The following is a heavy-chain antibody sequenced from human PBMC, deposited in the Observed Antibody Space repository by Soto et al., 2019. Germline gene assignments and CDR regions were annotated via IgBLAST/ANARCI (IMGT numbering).Heavy chain of an antibody. V-gene: IGHV1-18*01. CDR2: ISAYNGNT. CDR1: GYTFTSYG. Sequence: ASVKVSCKASGYTFTSYGISWVRQAPGQGLEWMGWISAYNGNTNYAQKIQGRVTMTTDTSTSTAYMELRSLRSDDTAVYYCARDLHGDSELDYWGQGTLVTVSS. CDR3: ARDLHGDSELDY. J-gene: IGHJ4*02. D-gene: IGHD4-17*01.